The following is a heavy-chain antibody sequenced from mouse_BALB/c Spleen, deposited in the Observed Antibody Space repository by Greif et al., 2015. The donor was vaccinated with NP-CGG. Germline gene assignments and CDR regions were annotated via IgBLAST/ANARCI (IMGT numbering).Heavy chain of an antibody. Sequence: EVMLVESGGGLVQPGGSRKLSRAASGFTFSDYGMAWVRQAPGKGPEWVAFISNLAYSIYYADTVTGRFTISRENAKNTLYLEMSSLRSEDTAMYYCARDYYGSSYWYFDVWGAGTTVTVSP. V-gene: IGHV5-15*02. CDR2: ISNLAYSI. CDR1: GFTFSDYG. CDR3: ARDYYGSSYWYFDV. D-gene: IGHD1-1*01. J-gene: IGHJ1*01.